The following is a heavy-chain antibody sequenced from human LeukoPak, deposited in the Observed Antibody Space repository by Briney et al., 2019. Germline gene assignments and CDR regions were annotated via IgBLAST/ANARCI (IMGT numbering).Heavy chain of an antibody. J-gene: IGHJ4*02. V-gene: IGHV4-39*01. D-gene: IGHD3/OR15-3a*01. CDR3: ARQAGSGLFIPP. CDR2: IYYSGNT. Sequence: SETLSLTCTVSGVSISSSNSYWGWIRQPPGKGLEWIGSIYYSGNTYYNASLKSQVSISIDTSKNQFSLRLTSVTAADTAVYYCARQAGSGLFIPPGGQGTLVTVSS. CDR1: GVSISSSNSY.